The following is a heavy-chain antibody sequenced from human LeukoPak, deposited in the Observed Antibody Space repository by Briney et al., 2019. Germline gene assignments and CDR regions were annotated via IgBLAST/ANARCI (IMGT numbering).Heavy chain of an antibody. V-gene: IGHV3-7*01. CDR3: ARDRYDSSGYYGVPNYFDN. CDR1: GFTFNTYW. CDR2: INQDGSDR. D-gene: IGHD3-22*01. Sequence: PGGSLRLSCAASGFTFNTYWMTWVRQAPGKGLEWVANINQDGSDRYYVDSVKGRFTISRDNAKNSLYLQMNSLRADDTAVYYCARDRYDSSGYYGVPNYFDNWGQGTLVTVSS. J-gene: IGHJ4*02.